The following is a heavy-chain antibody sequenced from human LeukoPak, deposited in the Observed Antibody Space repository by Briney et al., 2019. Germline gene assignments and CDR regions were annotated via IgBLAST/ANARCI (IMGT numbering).Heavy chain of an antibody. CDR1: GLIFSSYG. D-gene: IGHD4-17*01. CDR2: IRHDESKT. Sequence: GGSLRLSCAASGLIFSSYGMHWVRQAPGEGLEWVAYIRHDESKTFYADSVKGRFTISRDNSKNTLYLQMNSLRAEDTAVYYCAKGHGDYETVGYYFDYWGQGTLVTVSS. V-gene: IGHV3-30*02. CDR3: AKGHGDYETVGYYFDY. J-gene: IGHJ4*02.